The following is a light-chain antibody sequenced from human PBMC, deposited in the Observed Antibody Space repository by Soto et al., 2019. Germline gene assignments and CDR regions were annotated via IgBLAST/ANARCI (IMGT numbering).Light chain of an antibody. CDR1: QSVLYSANNENY. J-gene: IGKJ1*01. V-gene: IGKV4-1*01. CDR3: HQYALAPWT. CDR2: WAS. Sequence: DIVVTQSPESLAVSLGERATIHCTSSQSVLYSANNENYLAWFQQKPGQPPKLLIYWASTRESGVPDRFSGSGSGTDFTLTISSLQAEDVAFYYCHQYALAPWTFGQGTKVEIK.